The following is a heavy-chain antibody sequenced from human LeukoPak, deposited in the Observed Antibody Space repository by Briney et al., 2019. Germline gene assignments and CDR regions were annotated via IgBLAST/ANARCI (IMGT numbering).Heavy chain of an antibody. CDR3: ASTPRGLDAFDI. D-gene: IGHD3-10*01. Sequence: PSVTVSCKASGGTFSSYAISWVRQAPGQGLEWMGRIIPILGIANYAQKLQGRVTITADKSTSTAYMELSSLRSEDTAVYYCASTPRGLDAFDIWGQGTMVTVSS. V-gene: IGHV1-69*04. CDR2: IIPILGIA. CDR1: GGTFSSYA. J-gene: IGHJ3*02.